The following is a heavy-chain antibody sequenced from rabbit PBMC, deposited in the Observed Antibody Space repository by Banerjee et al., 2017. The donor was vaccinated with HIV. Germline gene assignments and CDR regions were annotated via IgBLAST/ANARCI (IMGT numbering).Heavy chain of an antibody. CDR1: GFSFGSSYD. J-gene: IGHJ6*01. CDR3: ARGAGYGYALKL. V-gene: IGHV1S45*01. Sequence: QEQLEESGGDLVKPEGSLTLTCTASGFSFGSSYDMCWVRQAPGKGLEWIACINTSSGNTVYATWAKGRFTISKTSSTTVTLRMTSLTAADTATYFCARGAGYGYALKLWGPGTLVTVS. CDR2: INTSSGNT. D-gene: IGHD6-1*01.